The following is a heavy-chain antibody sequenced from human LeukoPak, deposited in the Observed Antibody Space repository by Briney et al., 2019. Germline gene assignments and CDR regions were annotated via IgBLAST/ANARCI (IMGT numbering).Heavy chain of an antibody. CDR2: ISSSSSYI. D-gene: IGHD3-9*01. V-gene: IGHV3-21*01. J-gene: IGHJ4*02. CDR3: ARDTRNDILTGYYTYYFDY. CDR1: GFTFSSYS. Sequence: GGSLGLSCAASGFTFSSYSMNWVRQAPGKGLEWVSSISSSSSYIYYADSVKGRFTISRDNAKNSLYLQMNSLRAEDTAVYYCARDTRNDILTGYYTYYFDYWGQGTLVTVSS.